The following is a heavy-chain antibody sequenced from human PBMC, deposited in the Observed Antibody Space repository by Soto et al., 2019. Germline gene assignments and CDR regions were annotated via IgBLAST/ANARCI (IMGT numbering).Heavy chain of an antibody. J-gene: IGHJ6*03. V-gene: IGHV4-59*01. CDR3: ARVGITIFGVATPPYYYYMDV. CDR2: IYYSGST. CDR1: GGSISSYY. Sequence: SETLSLTCTVSGGSISSYYWSWIRQPPGKGLEWIGYIYYSGSTNYNPSLKSRVTISVDTSKNQFSLKLSSVTAADTAVYYCARVGITIFGVATPPYYYYMDVWGKGTTVTVSS. D-gene: IGHD3-3*01.